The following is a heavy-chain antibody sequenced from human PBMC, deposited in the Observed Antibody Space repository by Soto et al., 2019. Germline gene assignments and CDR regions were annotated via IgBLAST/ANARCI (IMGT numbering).Heavy chain of an antibody. CDR3: ARFRGTAILDF. J-gene: IGHJ4*02. V-gene: IGHV4-30-2*01. Sequence: PSETLSLTCAVSGGSISSGGYSWSWIRQPPGKGLEWIGYLYHTGNTYYNPSLESRVTISVDRSKNQFSLELTSVTAADTAVYYCARFRGTAILDFWGQGTMVTVYS. CDR2: LYHTGNT. CDR1: GGSISSGGYS. D-gene: IGHD2-21*02.